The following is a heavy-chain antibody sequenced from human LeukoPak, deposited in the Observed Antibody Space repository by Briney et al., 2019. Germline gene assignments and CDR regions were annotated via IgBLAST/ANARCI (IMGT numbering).Heavy chain of an antibody. CDR3: ARNGILRFLEPQDY. Sequence: SETLSLTCTVSGYFISSGYYWGWIQQPPGKGLEWIASIYHSGSTYYNPPLKSRVTISVDTSKNQFSLRLSSVTAADTAVYYCARNGILRFLEPQDYWGQGTLVTVSS. J-gene: IGHJ4*02. D-gene: IGHD3-3*01. CDR1: GYFISSGYY. CDR2: IYHSGST. V-gene: IGHV4-38-2*02.